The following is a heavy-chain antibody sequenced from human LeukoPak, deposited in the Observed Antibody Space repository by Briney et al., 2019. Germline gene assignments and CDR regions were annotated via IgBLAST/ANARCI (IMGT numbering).Heavy chain of an antibody. V-gene: IGHV1-18*01. CDR1: GYTFTSYG. J-gene: IGHJ5*02. Sequence: ASVKVSCKASGYTFTSYGISWVRQAPGQGLEWMGWISAYNGNTNYAQKLQGRVTMTTDTSTSTAYMELRSLRSDDPAVYYCARDEYSSSWYRRKYYWFDPWRQGTLVTVSS. CDR3: ARDEYSSSWYRRKYYWFDP. CDR2: ISAYNGNT. D-gene: IGHD6-13*01.